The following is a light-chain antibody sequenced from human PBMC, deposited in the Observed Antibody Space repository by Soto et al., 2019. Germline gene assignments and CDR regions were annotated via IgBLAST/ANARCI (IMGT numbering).Light chain of an antibody. V-gene: IGLV1-40*01. CDR2: GST. CDR3: QSYDTSLNALYV. J-gene: IGLJ1*01. CDR1: SSNIGAGYD. Sequence: QSVLTQPPSVSGAPGQRVTISCTGTSSNIGAGYDVHWYQQLPGTAPKLLIYGSTDRPSGVPDRFSGSKSGTSASLAITGLQAEDEADYYCQSYDTSLNALYVFGTGTKLTVL.